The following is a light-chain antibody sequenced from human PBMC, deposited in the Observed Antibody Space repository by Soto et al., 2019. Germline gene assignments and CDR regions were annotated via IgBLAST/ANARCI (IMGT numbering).Light chain of an antibody. CDR3: QQYNSYLYT. V-gene: IGKV1-5*01. J-gene: IGKJ2*01. CDR2: DAS. CDR1: QTISGW. Sequence: DIPMTQSPSTLSASVGDTVTITCRASQTISGWLAWYQQKPGKAPKLLIYDASSLESGVPSRFSGSGSGTEFTLTINNLQPDDFATYYCQQYNSYLYTFGQGTKLQIK.